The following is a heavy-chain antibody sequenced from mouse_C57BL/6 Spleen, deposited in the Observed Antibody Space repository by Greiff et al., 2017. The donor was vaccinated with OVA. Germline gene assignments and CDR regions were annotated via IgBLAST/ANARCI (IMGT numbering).Heavy chain of an antibody. Sequence: VQLKQSGPELVKPGASVKISCKASGYSFTDYNMNWVKQSNGKSLEWIGVINPNYGTTSYNQKFKGKATLTVDQSSSTAYMQLNSLTSEDSAVYYCARWGAAQAPYYFDYWGQGTTLTVSS. D-gene: IGHD3-2*02. V-gene: IGHV1-39*01. CDR2: INPNYGTT. CDR1: GYSFTDYN. CDR3: ARWGAAQAPYYFDY. J-gene: IGHJ2*01.